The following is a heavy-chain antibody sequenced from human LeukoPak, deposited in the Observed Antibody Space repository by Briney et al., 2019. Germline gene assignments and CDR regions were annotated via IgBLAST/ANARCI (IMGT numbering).Heavy chain of an antibody. Sequence: SESLSVTCIVSGGSTSSYNWCWIRQPPRKGLERIWYIYYSGSTNYNPSLKSRVTISVDTSKNQFSLKLSSVTAADTAVYYCARDRGPWGITYYGMDVWGQGTTVTVSS. CDR2: IYYSGST. J-gene: IGHJ6*02. V-gene: IGHV4-59*01. CDR3: ARDRGPWGITYYGMDV. D-gene: IGHD3-16*01. CDR1: GGSTSSYN.